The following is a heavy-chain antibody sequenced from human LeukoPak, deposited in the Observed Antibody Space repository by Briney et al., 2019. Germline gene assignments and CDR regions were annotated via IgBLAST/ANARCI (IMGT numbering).Heavy chain of an antibody. J-gene: IGHJ4*02. CDR1: GGSISSSS. Sequence: SETLSLTCTVSGGSISSSSWSWIRQPPGKQLQWIGYTQTTGLTNHNPSLMGRVTMSADTSKNQLSLKLTSVTAADTAVYYCARRMGVAGLGGHYYFDYWGQGTLVTVSS. D-gene: IGHD6-19*01. CDR3: ARRMGVAGLGGHYYFDY. CDR2: TQTTGLT. V-gene: IGHV4-4*09.